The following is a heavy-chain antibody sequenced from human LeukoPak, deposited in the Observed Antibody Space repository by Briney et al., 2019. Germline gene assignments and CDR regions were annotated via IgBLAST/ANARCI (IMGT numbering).Heavy chain of an antibody. CDR1: GFTFSSYA. Sequence: GGSLRLSCAASGFTFSSYAMSWVRQAPEKGLEWVSAISGSGGSTYYADSVKGRFTISRDNSKNTLYLQMNSLRAEDTSVYYCAKARSYYYDSSGWNYWGQGTLVTVSS. J-gene: IGHJ4*02. CDR2: ISGSGGST. V-gene: IGHV3-23*01. D-gene: IGHD3-22*01. CDR3: AKARSYYYDSSGWNY.